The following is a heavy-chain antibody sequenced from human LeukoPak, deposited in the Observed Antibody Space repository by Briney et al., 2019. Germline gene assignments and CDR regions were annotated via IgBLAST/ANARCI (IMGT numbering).Heavy chain of an antibody. CDR3: ARLARYHLLEASDI. Sequence: ASVKVSRKASGYSFTGYGFSWVRQAPGQGLEWLGWISAYDGGTNYEQKFQGRLTMTTETSTTTAYMELRSLRSDDTAVYYCARLARYHLLEASDIWGQGTMVTVSS. J-gene: IGHJ3*02. CDR1: GYSFTGYG. V-gene: IGHV1-18*01. D-gene: IGHD1-14*01. CDR2: ISAYDGGT.